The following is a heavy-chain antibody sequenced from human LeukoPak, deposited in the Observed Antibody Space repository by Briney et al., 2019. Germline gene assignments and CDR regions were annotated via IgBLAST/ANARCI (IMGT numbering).Heavy chain of an antibody. CDR2: MNPNSGNT. V-gene: IGHV1-8*01. CDR3: ARDYSNYHYYYYGMDV. Sequence: GASVKVSCKASGYTFTSYDINWVRQATGQKLEWMGWMNPNSGNTGYAQKFQGRVTMTRNTSISTAYMELSSLRSEDTAVYYCARDYSNYHYYYYGMDVWGQGTTVTVSS. D-gene: IGHD4-4*01. J-gene: IGHJ6*02. CDR1: GYTFTSYD.